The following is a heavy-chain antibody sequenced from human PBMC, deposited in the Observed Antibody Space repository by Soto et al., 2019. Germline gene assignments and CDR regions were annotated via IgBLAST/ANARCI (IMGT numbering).Heavy chain of an antibody. Sequence: GASVKVSCKASGYTFTSYDINWVRQATGQGPEWMGWMSPNTDTIVYAQKFQGRVTMTRNTSTSTAYMTLSSLRSEDTAVYYCARDRPGIKTYEAFDIWGQGTTVTVSS. CDR1: GYTFTSYD. J-gene: IGHJ3*02. CDR2: MSPNTDTI. V-gene: IGHV1-8*01. D-gene: IGHD1-20*01. CDR3: ARDRPGIKTYEAFDI.